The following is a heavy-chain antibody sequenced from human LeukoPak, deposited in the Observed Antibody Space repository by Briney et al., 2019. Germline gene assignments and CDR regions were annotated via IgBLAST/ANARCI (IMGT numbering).Heavy chain of an antibody. V-gene: IGHV3-23*01. CDR2: ISGSGGST. CDR3: VGLLWFGELLPHFDY. Sequence: GGSLRLSCATSGFIFSSYGMSWVRQAPGKGLGWVSAISGSGGSTYYADSVKGRFTISRDNSKNTLYLQMNSLRAEDTAVYYCVGLLWFGELLPHFDYWGQGTLVTVSS. D-gene: IGHD3-10*01. CDR1: GFIFSSYG. J-gene: IGHJ4*02.